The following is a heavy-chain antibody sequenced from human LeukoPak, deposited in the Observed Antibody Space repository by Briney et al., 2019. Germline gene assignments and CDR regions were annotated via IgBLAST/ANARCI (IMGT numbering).Heavy chain of an antibody. D-gene: IGHD3-22*01. CDR3: ARDPPTYYYDSSGYNFDY. Sequence: GASVKVSCKASGYTFTGYYMHWVRQAPGQGLEWMGWINPNSGGTNYAQKFQGRVTMTRDTSISTAYMELSRLRYDDTAVYYCARDPPTYYYDSSGYNFDYWGQGTLVTVSS. J-gene: IGHJ4*02. V-gene: IGHV1-2*02. CDR1: GYTFTGYY. CDR2: INPNSGGT.